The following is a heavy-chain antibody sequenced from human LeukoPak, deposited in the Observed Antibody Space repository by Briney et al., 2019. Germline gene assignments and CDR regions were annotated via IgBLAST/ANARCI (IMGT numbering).Heavy chain of an antibody. D-gene: IGHD5-24*01. V-gene: IGHV1-46*01. CDR3: ARSERYNCFDP. Sequence: GASVKVSCKASGYTFTSYYMHWVRQAPGQGLEWMGIINPSGGSTSSAQKFQGRVTMTRDTSTSTVYMELSSLRSEDTAVFYCARSERYNCFDPWGQGTPVTVSS. CDR2: INPSGGST. CDR1: GYTFTSYY. J-gene: IGHJ5*02.